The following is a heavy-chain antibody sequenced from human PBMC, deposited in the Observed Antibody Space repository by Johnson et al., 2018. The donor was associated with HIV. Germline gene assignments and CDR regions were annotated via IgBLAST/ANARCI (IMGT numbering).Heavy chain of an antibody. V-gene: IGHV3-9*01. CDR2: ISWNSGNI. CDR3: AKDRYSYGSGSGIDAFDI. CDR1: GFIFADYA. J-gene: IGHJ3*02. D-gene: IGHD3-10*01. Sequence: QLVESGGGLVQPGRSLRLSCAASGFIFADYAMHWVRQAPGKGLEWVSGISWNSGNIGYADSVKGRFTISRDNAKNSLYLQMNSLRPEDTAFYYCAKDRYSYGSGSGIDAFDIWGQGTMVTVSS.